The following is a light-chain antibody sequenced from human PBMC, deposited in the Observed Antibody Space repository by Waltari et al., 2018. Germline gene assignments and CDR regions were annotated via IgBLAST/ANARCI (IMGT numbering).Light chain of an antibody. J-gene: IGKJ2*03. CDR2: GAS. CDR1: QGVRSSE. V-gene: IGKV3-20*01. Sequence: EIVLTQSPGTLSLSPGERATLSCRASQGVRSSELAGYQQKPGQAPRLLIFGASNRATGIPDRFSGSGSGTDFTLTISRLEPEDFAVYYCQQYGNSRGSFGQGTKLEIK. CDR3: QQYGNSRGS.